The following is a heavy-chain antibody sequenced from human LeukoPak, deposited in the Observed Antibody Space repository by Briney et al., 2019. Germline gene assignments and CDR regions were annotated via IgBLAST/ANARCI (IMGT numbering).Heavy chain of an antibody. J-gene: IGHJ4*02. D-gene: IGHD6-19*01. CDR3: ARPVDRGWYSLTD. V-gene: IGHV5-51*01. CDR1: GYSFTTYW. Sequence: GESLKISCKASGYSFTTYWIGWVRQMPGKGLEWMGIIYPGDSDTRYSPSFQGQVTISADKSISIAYLQWSSLKASDTAMYYCARPVDRGWYSLTDWGQGTLVTVSS. CDR2: IYPGDSDT.